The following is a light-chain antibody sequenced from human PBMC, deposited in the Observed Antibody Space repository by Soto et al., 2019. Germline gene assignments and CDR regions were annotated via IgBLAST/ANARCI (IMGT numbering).Light chain of an antibody. Sequence: QAVVTQSPSASASLGASVKLTCTLSSGHSSYTIAWHQQQPEKGPRYLMKLNSDGSHTKGDGIPDRFSGSNSGAERYLTISSLQSEDEADYYCQTWDTGIVVFGGGTKLTVL. CDR3: QTWDTGIVV. V-gene: IGLV4-69*01. CDR2: LNSDGSH. J-gene: IGLJ2*01. CDR1: SGHSSYT.